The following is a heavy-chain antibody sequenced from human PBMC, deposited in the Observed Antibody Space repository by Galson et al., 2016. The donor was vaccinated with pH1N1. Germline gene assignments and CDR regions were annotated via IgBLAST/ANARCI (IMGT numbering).Heavy chain of an antibody. CDR1: GFTFDDYA. Sequence: SLRLSCAASGFTFDDYAMYWVRQAPGKGLEWVSGISWNSGSIGYADSVKGRFTISRDNAKNSLYLLMNSLRAEDTALYYCAKVSGYSYGPFDYWGQGTLVTVSS. CDR3: AKVSGYSYGPFDY. D-gene: IGHD5-18*01. J-gene: IGHJ4*02. V-gene: IGHV3-9*01. CDR2: ISWNSGSI.